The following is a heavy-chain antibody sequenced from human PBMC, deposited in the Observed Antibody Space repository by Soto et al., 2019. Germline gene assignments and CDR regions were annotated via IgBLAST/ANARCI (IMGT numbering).Heavy chain of an antibody. CDR1: GYSFSSYG. CDR2: ISPYNGDT. CDR3: ATDLLPWATAAVSSVF. J-gene: IGHJ4*02. Sequence: QVHLVQSGAEMKRPGASVTVSCEASGYSFSSYGINWVRQAPGQGLEWMGWISPYNGDTNFGQKFQNMLTRTTDTSTNTAYMELSDLSSDDTAVYYCATDLLPWATAAVSSVFWGQGTLVTVSS. D-gene: IGHD3-16*01. V-gene: IGHV1-18*04.